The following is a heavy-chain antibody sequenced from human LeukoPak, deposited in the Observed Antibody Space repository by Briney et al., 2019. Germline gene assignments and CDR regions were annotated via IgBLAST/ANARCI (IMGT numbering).Heavy chain of an antibody. J-gene: IGHJ4*02. D-gene: IGHD2-15*01. Sequence: SSETLSLTRAVSGYSISSGYYWGWIRPPPGKGLEWIGSIYHSGSTYYNPSLKSRVTISVDTSKNQFSLKLSSVPAADTAVYYCARQYCRGGSSYIDNWGQGTLVTVPS. CDR1: GYSISSGYY. V-gene: IGHV4-38-2*01. CDR2: IYHSGST. CDR3: ARQYCRGGSSYIDN.